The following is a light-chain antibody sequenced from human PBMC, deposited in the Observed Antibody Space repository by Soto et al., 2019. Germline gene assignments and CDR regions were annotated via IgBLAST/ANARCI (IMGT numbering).Light chain of an antibody. CDR3: QQYYIPPYT. CDR1: QSVLHSSNHNNY. Sequence: DIVMTQSPDSLAVSLGERATINCKASQSVLHSSNHNNYLDWYQQKPGQPPKLLIYWASTRESGVPDRFSGSGYGTDFTLTISSVQAEDVAIYYCQQYYIPPYTFGQGTKLEIK. J-gene: IGKJ2*01. V-gene: IGKV4-1*01. CDR2: WAS.